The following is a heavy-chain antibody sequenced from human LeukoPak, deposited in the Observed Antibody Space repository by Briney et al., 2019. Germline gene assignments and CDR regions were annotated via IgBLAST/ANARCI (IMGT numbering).Heavy chain of an antibody. J-gene: IGHJ4*02. Sequence: SSETLSLTCTVSRGSISSRYWTWIRQSPGKGLEWIGYIYYSGSTNYNPSLKSRVTISVDTSKNQFYLKLSSVTAADTAVYYCARGGSYVDYWGQGTLVTVSS. CDR1: RGSISSRY. CDR2: IYYSGST. D-gene: IGHD1-26*01. V-gene: IGHV4-59*11. CDR3: ARGGSYVDY.